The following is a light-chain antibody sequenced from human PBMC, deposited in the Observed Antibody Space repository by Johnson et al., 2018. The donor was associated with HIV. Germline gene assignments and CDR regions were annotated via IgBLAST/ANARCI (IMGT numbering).Light chain of an antibody. Sequence: QSVLTQPPSVSAAPGQKVTISCSGSSYNIGNNFVSWYQQLPGAAPRLVIYEDNKRPSGIPDRFSGSKSGASATLGITGLQTGDEADYYCGIWDASLSPHYVFGTGTTITVL. CDR1: SYNIGNNF. CDR3: GIWDASLSPHYV. CDR2: EDN. V-gene: IGLV1-51*02. J-gene: IGLJ1*01.